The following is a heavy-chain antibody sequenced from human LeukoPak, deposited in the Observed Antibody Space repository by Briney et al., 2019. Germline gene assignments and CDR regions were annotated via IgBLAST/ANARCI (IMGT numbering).Heavy chain of an antibody. CDR1: GFSLGNARMG. Sequence: SGPTLVKPTETLTLTCTVSGFSLGNARMGVSWIRQPPGKALEWLAHIFSNDEKSYSTSLKSRLTISKDTSKSQVVLTMTNMDPVDTATYYCARSYYYDSSGYDDAFDIWGQGTMVTVSS. CDR2: IFSNDEK. CDR3: ARSYYYDSSGYDDAFDI. J-gene: IGHJ3*02. V-gene: IGHV2-26*01. D-gene: IGHD3-22*01.